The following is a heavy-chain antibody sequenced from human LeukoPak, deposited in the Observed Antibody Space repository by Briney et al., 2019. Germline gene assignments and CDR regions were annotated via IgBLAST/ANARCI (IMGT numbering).Heavy chain of an antibody. CDR3: ARDRGGSGWYEFEC. J-gene: IGHJ4*02. D-gene: IGHD6-19*01. V-gene: IGHV3-7*01. CDR2: INKDGSEE. CDR1: GFTLNSYL. Sequence: PGGSLRLSCAASGFTLNSYLMSWVRQAPGRGLEWVADINKDGSEENYLDSVKGRFTVSRDNAKNSLYLQMNSLRAEDTAVYYCARDRGGSGWYEFECWGQGTLVTVSS.